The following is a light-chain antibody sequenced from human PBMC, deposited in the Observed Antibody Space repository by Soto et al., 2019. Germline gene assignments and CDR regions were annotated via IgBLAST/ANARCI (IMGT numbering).Light chain of an antibody. Sequence: QSVLTQPPSASETPGQTASISCSGSNSNIASNTVNWYQHLPGTAPKLLIYYNNQRPSGVPDRFSGSKSGTSASLAISGLQSEDESDYYCEAWDDTLKRYVFGTGTKVTVL. CDR2: YNN. CDR3: EAWDDTLKRYV. V-gene: IGLV1-44*01. J-gene: IGLJ1*01. CDR1: NSNIASNT.